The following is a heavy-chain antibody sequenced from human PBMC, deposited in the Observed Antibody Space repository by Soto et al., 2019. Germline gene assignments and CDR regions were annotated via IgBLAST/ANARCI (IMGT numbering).Heavy chain of an antibody. CDR1: GFTFSNAW. D-gene: IGHD1-1*01. V-gene: IGHV3-15*07. CDR2: IKSKTDGGTT. J-gene: IGHJ4*02. CDR3: TTDQPAAGHNDAFDY. Sequence: GGSLRLSCAASGFTFSNAWMNWVRQAPGKGLEWVGRIKSKTDGGTTDYAAPVKGRFTISRDDSKNTLYLQMNSLKTEDTAVYYCTTDQPAAGHNDAFDYWGQGTLVTVSS.